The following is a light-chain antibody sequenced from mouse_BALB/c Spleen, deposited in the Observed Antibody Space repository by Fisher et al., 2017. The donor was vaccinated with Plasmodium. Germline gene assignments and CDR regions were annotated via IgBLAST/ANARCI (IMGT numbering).Light chain of an antibody. J-gene: IGKJ1*01. CDR3: LQYGEFPPT. CDR1: QDINRY. V-gene: IGKV14-111*01. Sequence: DIVLTQSPSSMYASLGERVTITCKASQDINRYLTWFQQRPGKSPKTLIYRANRLVDGVPSRFSGSGYGQDYSLTISSLEYEDMGIYYCLQYGEFPPTFGGGTTLEIK. CDR2: RAN.